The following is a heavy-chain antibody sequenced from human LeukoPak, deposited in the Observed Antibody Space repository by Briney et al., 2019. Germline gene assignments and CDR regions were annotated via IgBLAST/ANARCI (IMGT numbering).Heavy chain of an antibody. V-gene: IGHV3-7*01. Sequence: GSLRLSCAASGFSIGTYWMTWARQVPGKGLEWVANINQDGSGKSYVDSVKGRFTISRDNAKNSLYLQMNGLRADDTAVYYCARTQLNGSRAPWGQGTLVTVSS. D-gene: IGHD3-10*01. CDR2: INQDGSGK. CDR3: ARTQLNGSRAP. CDR1: GFSIGTYW. J-gene: IGHJ5*02.